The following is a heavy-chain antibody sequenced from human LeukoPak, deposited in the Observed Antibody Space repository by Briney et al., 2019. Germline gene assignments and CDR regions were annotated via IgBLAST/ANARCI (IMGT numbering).Heavy chain of an antibody. V-gene: IGHV5-51*01. J-gene: IGHJ4*02. CDR3: ARRGYYDSSGYYFFDY. Sequence: GESLKISCKGSGYSFTSYWIGWLRQMPGKGLEWMGIIYPGDSDTRYSPSFQGQVTISADKSISTAYLQWSRLKASDTAMYYCARRGYYDSSGYYFFDYWGQGTLVTVSS. D-gene: IGHD3-22*01. CDR2: IYPGDSDT. CDR1: GYSFTSYW.